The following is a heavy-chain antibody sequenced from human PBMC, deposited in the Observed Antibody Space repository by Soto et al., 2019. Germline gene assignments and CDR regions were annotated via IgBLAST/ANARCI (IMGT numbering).Heavy chain of an antibody. D-gene: IGHD3-22*01. CDR2: ISAYNGNT. CDR3: VWIVVVSGPDLSVY. V-gene: IGHV1-18*01. CDR1: GYTFTSYG. Sequence: ASVKVSCKASGYTFTSYGISWVRQAPGLGREWVVCISAYNGNTNYAQKLQGRVTMTTDTATSTAYMELRSLRSDDTAVYYCVWIVVVSGPDLSVYLGQGTLVNVSS. J-gene: IGHJ4*02.